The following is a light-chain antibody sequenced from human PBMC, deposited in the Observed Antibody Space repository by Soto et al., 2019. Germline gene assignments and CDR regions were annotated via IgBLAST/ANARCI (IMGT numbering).Light chain of an antibody. CDR1: QSVSSSY. CDR2: GAS. J-gene: IGKJ2*01. V-gene: IGKV3-20*01. Sequence: EIVLTQSPGTLSLSPGERATLSCRASQSVSSSYLAWYQQKPGQAPRLLIYGASSRATGIPDRFSGSGSGTAFTLTISRLEPEYFAVYYCHQYGTLYTFGQGTKLEIK. CDR3: HQYGTLYT.